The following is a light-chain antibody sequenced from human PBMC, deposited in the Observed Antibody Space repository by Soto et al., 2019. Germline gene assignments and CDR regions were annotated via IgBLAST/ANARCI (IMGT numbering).Light chain of an antibody. J-gene: IGKJ1*01. CDR2: GAS. CDR3: QQYGSSPQT. V-gene: IGKV3-20*01. Sequence: EIVLTQSPGTLSLSPGERATLSCRASQSVSSDSLAWYQQKPGQAPRLLIYGASSRATDIPDRFSGRGSGTDFTLTVSSLVPEDFAVYYCQQYGSSPQTFGQGTKVEIK. CDR1: QSVSSDS.